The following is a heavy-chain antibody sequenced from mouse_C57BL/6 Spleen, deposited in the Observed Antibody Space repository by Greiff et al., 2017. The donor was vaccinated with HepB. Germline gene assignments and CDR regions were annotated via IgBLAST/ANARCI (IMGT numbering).Heavy chain of an antibody. CDR2: IWGVGST. CDR3: ARSTMVTTGAMDY. Sequence: VKVEESGPGLVAPSQSLSITCTVSGFSLTSYGVDWVRQSPGKGLEWLGVIWGVGSTNYNSALKSRLSISKDNSKSQVFLKMNSLQTDDTAMYYCARSTMVTTGAMDYWGQGTSVTVSS. V-gene: IGHV2-6*01. D-gene: IGHD2-2*01. J-gene: IGHJ4*01. CDR1: GFSLTSYG.